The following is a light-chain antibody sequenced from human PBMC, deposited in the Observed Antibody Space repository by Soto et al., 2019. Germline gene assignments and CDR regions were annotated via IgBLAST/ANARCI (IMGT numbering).Light chain of an antibody. CDR1: QSVSGY. Sequence: EILMTQSPATLSVSPWELATLSCRASQSVSGYIGWYQQKPGQAPRLLIYADSNRATGIPARFSGSGSGTDFTLTISSLEPEDFSVYYCQQRYNWPITFGQGTRLEIK. J-gene: IGKJ5*01. V-gene: IGKV3-11*01. CDR3: QQRYNWPIT. CDR2: ADS.